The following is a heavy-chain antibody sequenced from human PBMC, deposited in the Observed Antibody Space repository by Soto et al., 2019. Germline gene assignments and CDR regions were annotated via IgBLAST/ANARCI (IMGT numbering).Heavy chain of an antibody. V-gene: IGHV1-8*01. CDR3: ASDGVRGMDV. CDR2: MNPNSANT. J-gene: IGHJ6*02. CDR1: GYTFTSYD. Sequence: QVQLVQSGAEVTKPGASVKVSCKASGYTFTSYDINWVRQATGQGLEWMGWMNPNSANTGYAQKCQGRVTMTRNTSISTAYMALRSLGSEDTAVYYCASDGVRGMDVWGQGTTVTVSS. D-gene: IGHD2-21*01.